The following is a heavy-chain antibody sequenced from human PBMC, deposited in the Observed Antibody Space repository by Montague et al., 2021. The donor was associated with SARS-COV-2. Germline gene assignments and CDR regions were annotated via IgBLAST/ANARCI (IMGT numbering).Heavy chain of an antibody. V-gene: IGHV4-34*01. CDR3: ARGYDYVWGGYRYLHWFDP. CDR2: INHSGST. D-gene: IGHD3-16*02. Sequence: SETLSLTCAVYGGSFSGYYCSWIRQPPGKGLEWIGEINHSGSTNYNPSLKSRVTISVDTSKNQFSLNLSSVTAADTAVYYCARGYDYVWGGYRYLHWFDPWGQGTLVTVSP. J-gene: IGHJ5*02. CDR1: GGSFSGYY.